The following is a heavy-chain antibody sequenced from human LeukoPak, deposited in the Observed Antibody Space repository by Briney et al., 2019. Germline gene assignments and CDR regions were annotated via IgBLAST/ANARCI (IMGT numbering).Heavy chain of an antibody. CDR1: GFTFSTYA. Sequence: GGSLRLSCAASGFTFSTYAMHWVRQAPGKGLEWVTITSYDGSKKYYADSVRGRFTISRDNSKNTLYLQMNSLRLEDTALYYCAGGDPYRGYDYPGVWGQGTLVTVSS. D-gene: IGHD5-12*01. CDR3: AGGDPYRGYDYPGV. V-gene: IGHV3-30*04. CDR2: TSYDGSKK. J-gene: IGHJ4*02.